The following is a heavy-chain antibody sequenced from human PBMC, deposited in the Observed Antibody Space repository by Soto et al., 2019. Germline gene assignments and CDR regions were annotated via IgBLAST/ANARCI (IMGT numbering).Heavy chain of an antibody. Sequence: SETLSLTCSVSGVSLTSYYWSWSRQTPGKTLEWSGCIFYNGTTNYNPSLKSRVTISLDMSKNQFSLKLKSVSAEDTALYYCARGKGTHRHWGQGTLVT. CDR2: IFYNGTT. CDR3: ARGKGTHRH. V-gene: IGHV4-59*01. D-gene: IGHD3-10*01. CDR1: GVSLTSYY. J-gene: IGHJ4*02.